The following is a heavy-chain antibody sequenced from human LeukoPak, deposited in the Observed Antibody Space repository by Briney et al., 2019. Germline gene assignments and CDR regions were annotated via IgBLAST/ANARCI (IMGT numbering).Heavy chain of an antibody. CDR3: AKDSNYDILTGVDY. CDR2: ISYDGSNK. J-gene: IGHJ4*02. Sequence: PGRFLRLSCAASGFTFSSYGMHWVRQAPGKGLEWVAVISYDGSNKYYADSVKGRFTISRDNSKNTLYLQMNSLRAEDTAVYYCAKDSNYDILTGVDYWGQGTLVTVSS. CDR1: GFTFSSYG. D-gene: IGHD3-9*01. V-gene: IGHV3-30*18.